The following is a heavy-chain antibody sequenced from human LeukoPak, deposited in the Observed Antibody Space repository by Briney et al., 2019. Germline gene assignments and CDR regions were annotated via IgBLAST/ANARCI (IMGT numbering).Heavy chain of an antibody. CDR3: ARDIDSSGYYYYYYGMDV. J-gene: IGHJ6*02. Sequence: GGSLRLSCAASGFTFSSYAMHWVRQAPGKGLEWVAVISYDGSNKYYAESVKGRFTISRDNSKNTLYLQMNSLRAEDTAVYYCARDIDSSGYYYYYYGMDVWGQGTTVTVSS. CDR2: ISYDGSNK. D-gene: IGHD3-22*01. V-gene: IGHV3-30-3*01. CDR1: GFTFSSYA.